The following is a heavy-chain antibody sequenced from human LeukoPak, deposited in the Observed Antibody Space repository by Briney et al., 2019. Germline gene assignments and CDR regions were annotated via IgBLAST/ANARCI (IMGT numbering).Heavy chain of an antibody. J-gene: IGHJ5*02. CDR3: ARASRGNWFDP. V-gene: IGHV4-30-4*01. D-gene: IGHD3-10*01. Sequence: PSQTLSLTCTVSGGSISSGDYYWSWIRQPPGKGLEWIAYIYYSGSTYYNPSLKSRFTISVDTSKNQFSLKLSSVTAADTAVYYCARASRGNWFDPWGQGTLVTVSS. CDR1: GGSISSGDYY. CDR2: IYYSGST.